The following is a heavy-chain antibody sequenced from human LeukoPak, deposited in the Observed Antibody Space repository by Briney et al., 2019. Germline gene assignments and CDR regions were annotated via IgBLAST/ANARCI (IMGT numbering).Heavy chain of an antibody. V-gene: IGHV4-4*09. J-gene: IGHJ4*02. D-gene: IGHD6-6*01. CDR3: ARRSPIAAEDY. CDR1: GDSISLQY. Sequence: SETLSLTCTVTGDSISLQYWNWIRQPPGKGLEWLGYISSSGNTNYHPSVNSRVTISRDTSKNQLSLRLKSLTAADTAVYYCARRSPIAAEDYWGQGILVTASS. CDR2: ISSSGNT.